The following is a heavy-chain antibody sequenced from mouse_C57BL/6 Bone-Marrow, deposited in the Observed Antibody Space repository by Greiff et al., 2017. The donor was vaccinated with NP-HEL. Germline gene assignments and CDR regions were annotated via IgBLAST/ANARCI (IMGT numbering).Heavy chain of an antibody. CDR1: GYTFTEYT. V-gene: IGHV1-62-2*01. CDR2: FYPGSGSI. D-gene: IGHD1-1*01. Sequence: QVQLQQSGAELVKPGASVKLSCKASGYTFTEYTIHWVKQRSGQGLEWIGWFYPGSGSIKYNEKFKDKDTLTADKSSSTVYMELSRLTSEDSAVYFCARHEEWDYYGSSPYWYFDVWGTGTTVTVSS. J-gene: IGHJ1*03. CDR3: ARHEEWDYYGSSPYWYFDV.